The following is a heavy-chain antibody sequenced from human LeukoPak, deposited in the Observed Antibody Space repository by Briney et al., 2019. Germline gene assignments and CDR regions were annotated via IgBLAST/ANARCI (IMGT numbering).Heavy chain of an antibody. CDR2: ISSSGSTI. V-gene: IGHV3-11*01. J-gene: IGHJ4*02. D-gene: IGHD1-26*01. Sequence: GGSLRLSCAASGFTLSDYYMSWIRQAPGKGLEWVSYISSSGSTIYYADSVKGRFTISRDNAKNSLYLQVNSLRAEDTAVYYCARGEYSGSYYWKYYFDYWGQGTLVTVSS. CDR1: GFTLSDYY. CDR3: ARGEYSGSYYWKYYFDY.